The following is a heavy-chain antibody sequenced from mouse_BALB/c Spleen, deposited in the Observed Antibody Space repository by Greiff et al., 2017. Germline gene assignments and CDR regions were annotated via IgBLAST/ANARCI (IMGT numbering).Heavy chain of an antibody. J-gene: IGHJ4*01. CDR2: ISDGGSYT. Sequence: EVHLVESGGGLVKPGGSLKLSCAASGFTFSDYYMYWVRQTPEKRLEWVATISDGGSYTYYPDSVKGRFTISRDNAKNNLYLQMSSLKSEDTAMYYCARDLGYGTYAMDYWGQGTSVTVSS. V-gene: IGHV5-4*02. CDR1: GFTFSDYY. CDR3: ARDLGYGTYAMDY. D-gene: IGHD2-10*02.